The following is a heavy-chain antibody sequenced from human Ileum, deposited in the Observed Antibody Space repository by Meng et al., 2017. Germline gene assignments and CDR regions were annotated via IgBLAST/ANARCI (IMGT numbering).Heavy chain of an antibody. V-gene: IGHV4-59*12. J-gene: IGHJ3*02. Sequence: SETLSLTCTVSGGSITSYYWSWIRQPPGKGPEWIGSIYYSGTAHYKSSLKSRVTISIDTSKNQFSLKLSSVTAADTAVYYCARIDRDNYDPFDIWGQGTMVTVSS. CDR1: GGSITSYY. D-gene: IGHD1-1*01. CDR3: ARIDRDNYDPFDI. CDR2: IYYSGTA.